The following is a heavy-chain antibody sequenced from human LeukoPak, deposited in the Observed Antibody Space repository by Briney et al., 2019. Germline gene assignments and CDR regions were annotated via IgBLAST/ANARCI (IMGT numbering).Heavy chain of an antibody. J-gene: IGHJ6*03. CDR1: DGSISGYY. D-gene: IGHD2-2*01. CDR2: IYTSDNT. CDR3: ARGFVPAGMARYHYMDV. V-gene: IGHV4-4*07. Sequence: SETLSLTCTVSDGSISGYYWTWIRQPAEKGLEWIGRIYTSDNTIYNPSLRSRVTMSVDTSKNQFSLKLRSVTAADTAVYYCARGFVPAGMARYHYMDVWGKGTTVTISS.